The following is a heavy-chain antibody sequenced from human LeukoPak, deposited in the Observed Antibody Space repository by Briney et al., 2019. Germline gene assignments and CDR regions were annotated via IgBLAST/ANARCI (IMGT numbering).Heavy chain of an antibody. D-gene: IGHD5-24*01. V-gene: IGHV3-30*03. J-gene: IGHJ4*02. CDR1: GFTFSSYG. CDR3: ARDVGRDGYNNYFDY. CDR2: ISYDGSNK. Sequence: GGSLRLSCAASGFTFSSYGMHWVRQAPGKGLEGVAVISYDGSNKYYANSVKGRFTISRDNSKNTLYLQMNSLRAEDTAVYYCARDVGRDGYNNYFDYWGQGTLVTVSS.